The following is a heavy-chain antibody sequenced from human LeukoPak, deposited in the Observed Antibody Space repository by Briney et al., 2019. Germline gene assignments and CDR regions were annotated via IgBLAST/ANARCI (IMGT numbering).Heavy chain of an antibody. D-gene: IGHD3/OR15-3a*01. J-gene: IGHJ4*02. CDR1: GVTLSSYA. CDR2: ISYDGSDK. V-gene: IGHV3-30-3*01. CDR3: ARVVGLILGYFDY. Sequence: GGSLRLSCAASGVTLSSYAMSWARQAPGKGLEWVAVISYDGSDKYYADSVKGRFTISRDNSKNTLYLQMNSLRAEDTAVYYCARVVGLILGYFDYWGQGILVTVSS.